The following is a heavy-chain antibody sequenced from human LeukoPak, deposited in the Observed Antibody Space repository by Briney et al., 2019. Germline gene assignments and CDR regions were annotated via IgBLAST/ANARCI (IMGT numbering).Heavy chain of an antibody. V-gene: IGHV3-30-3*01. D-gene: IGHD5-12*01. CDR1: GFTFSTYA. Sequence: GGSLRLSCAASGFTFSTYAMHWVRQAPGKGLEWVAAISSDGNHKHFADSVRGRFTISRDNSKNTLFLQMNSLRPDGTAVYYCARDRLPPPGVYCFDPWGQGTLVTVSS. CDR2: ISSDGNHK. CDR3: ARDRLPPPGVYCFDP. J-gene: IGHJ5*02.